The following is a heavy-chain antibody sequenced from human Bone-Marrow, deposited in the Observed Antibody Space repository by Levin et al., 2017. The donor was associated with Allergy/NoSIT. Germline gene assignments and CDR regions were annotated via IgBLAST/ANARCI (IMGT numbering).Heavy chain of an antibody. J-gene: IGHJ6*03. V-gene: IGHV3-15*01. CDR1: GYTFSDAW. CDR3: TTVGGYCSSPSCSAAYYYYFMGV. CDR2: IKRKSDGGTT. D-gene: IGHD2-2*01. Sequence: SCVVSGYTFSDAWMSWVRQVPGKGLEWVGRIKRKSDGGTTDYAAPVKGRFTISADDSKNTLYLQMNGLRTEDTAVYYCTTVGGYCSSPSCSAAYYYYFMGVWGKGTTVTVSS.